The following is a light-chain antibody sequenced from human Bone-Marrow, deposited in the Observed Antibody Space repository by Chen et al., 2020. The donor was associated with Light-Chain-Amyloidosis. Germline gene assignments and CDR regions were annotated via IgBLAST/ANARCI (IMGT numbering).Light chain of an antibody. CDR3: QSAESSGTYEVI. CDR2: RDT. Sequence: SYELTQPPSVSVSPGQTARITCSGDDFPKKYAYWYQQKPGQAPVLVIHRDTERPSGISERFSCSSSGTTATLTISGVQAEDEADYHCQSAESSGTYEVIFGGGTKLTVL. CDR1: DFPKKY. J-gene: IGLJ2*01. V-gene: IGLV3-25*03.